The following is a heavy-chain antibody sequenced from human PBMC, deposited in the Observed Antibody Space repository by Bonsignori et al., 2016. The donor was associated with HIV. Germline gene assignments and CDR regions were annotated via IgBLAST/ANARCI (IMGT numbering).Heavy chain of an antibody. J-gene: IGHJ1*01. Sequence: RQAPGKGLEWIGYIYYSGSTNYNPSLKSRVTISVDTSKNQFSLKLSSVTAADTAVYYCARVGGSRSPFQHWGQGTLVTVSS. CDR3: ARVGGSRSPFQH. D-gene: IGHD3-16*01. V-gene: IGHV4-59*01. CDR2: IYYSGST.